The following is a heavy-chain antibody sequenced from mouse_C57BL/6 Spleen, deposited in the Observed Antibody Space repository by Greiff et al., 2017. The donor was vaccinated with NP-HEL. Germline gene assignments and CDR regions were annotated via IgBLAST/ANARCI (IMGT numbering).Heavy chain of an antibody. CDR3: VRHAYREAMDY. D-gene: IGHD2-14*01. CDR2: IRSKSNNYAT. J-gene: IGHJ4*01. V-gene: IGHV10-1*01. Sequence: DVKLVESGGGLVQPKGSLKLSCAASGFSFNTYAMNWVRQAPGKGLEWVARIRSKSNNYATYYADSVKDRFTISRDDSESMLYLQMNNLKTEDTAMYYCVRHAYREAMDYWGQGTSVTVSS. CDR1: GFSFNTYA.